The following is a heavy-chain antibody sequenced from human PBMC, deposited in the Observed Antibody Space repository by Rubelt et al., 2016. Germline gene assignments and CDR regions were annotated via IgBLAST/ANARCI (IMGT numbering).Heavy chain of an antibody. V-gene: IGHV2-5*01. D-gene: IGHD2-21*02. CDR2: ICWNDVK. CDR3: AHRRGLVVVT. CDR1: GFSLSTSGVG. Sequence: QITLKESGPTLVKPTQTLTLTCTFSGFSLSTSGVGVGWIRQPPGKALEWLALICWNDVKRYSPSLKSRLTITKDTSKDQVCLTMTNMDPVDTATYYCAHRRGLVVVTWGQGTMVTVSS. J-gene: IGHJ3*01.